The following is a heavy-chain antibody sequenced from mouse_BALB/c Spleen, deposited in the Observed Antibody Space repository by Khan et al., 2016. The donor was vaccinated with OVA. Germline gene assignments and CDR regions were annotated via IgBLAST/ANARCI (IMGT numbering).Heavy chain of an antibody. CDR1: GFSLSNYG. CDR2: IWSGGTT. Sequence: QVQLKESGPGLVAPSQTLSITCTVSGFSLSNYGVHWVRQPPGKGLEWLGVIWSGGTTNHNSALMSRLTISKDDSKSQVFLKRNSLQTDDTAMYYCARPFYNGAWFAYWGQGTLVTVAA. J-gene: IGHJ3*01. V-gene: IGHV2-9*02. CDR3: ARPFYNGAWFAY. D-gene: IGHD1-3*01.